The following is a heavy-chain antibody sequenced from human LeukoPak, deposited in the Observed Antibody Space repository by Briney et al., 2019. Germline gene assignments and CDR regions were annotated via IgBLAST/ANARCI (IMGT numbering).Heavy chain of an antibody. V-gene: IGHV4-59*12. D-gene: IGHD3-3*01. Sequence: SETLSLTCTVSGGSISSYYWSWIRQPPGKGLEWIGYIYYSGSTNYNPSLKSRVTISVDTSKNQFSLKLSSVTAADTAVYYCARVVLRFLGFDPWGQGTLVTVSS. CDR3: ARVVLRFLGFDP. J-gene: IGHJ5*02. CDR2: IYYSGST. CDR1: GGSISSYY.